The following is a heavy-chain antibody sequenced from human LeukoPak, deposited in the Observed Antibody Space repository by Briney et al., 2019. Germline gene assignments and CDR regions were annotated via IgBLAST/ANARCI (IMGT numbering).Heavy chain of an antibody. J-gene: IGHJ4*02. V-gene: IGHV4-59*01. Sequence: SETLSLTCTVSGGSISTYYWSWIRQPPGKGLEWIGYLYYSESTKSNPSLKSRVTTSVDMSKNQFSLKLSSVTAADTAVYYCARGPGGKYSGYDWDYWGQGILVTVSS. CDR2: LYYSEST. CDR1: GGSISTYY. D-gene: IGHD5-12*01. CDR3: ARGPGGKYSGYDWDY.